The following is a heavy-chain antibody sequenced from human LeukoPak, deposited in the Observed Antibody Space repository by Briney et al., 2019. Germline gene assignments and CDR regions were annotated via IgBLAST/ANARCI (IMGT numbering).Heavy chain of an antibody. J-gene: IGHJ5*02. CDR1: GYALTHLA. Sequence: ASVKVSCKVPGYALTHLAIHWVRQAAGQGRQGMGGYDPEDEEVVYEQNFQGRLNMTEDTSTDTAYMELAGLTSEDTAIYSSATATDYEDSSGYSVDPWGQGTLVTVSS. CDR2: YDPEDEEV. D-gene: IGHD3-22*01. V-gene: IGHV1-24*01. CDR3: ATATDYEDSSGYSVDP.